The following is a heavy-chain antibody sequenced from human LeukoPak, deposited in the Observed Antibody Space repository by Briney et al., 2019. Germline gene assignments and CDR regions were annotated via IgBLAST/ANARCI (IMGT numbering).Heavy chain of an antibody. CDR1: GGTFSSYA. D-gene: IGHD6-13*01. V-gene: IGHV1-69*05. CDR2: IIPIFGTA. Sequence: SVKVSRKASGGTFSSYAITWVRQAPGQGLEWMGRIIPIFGTANYAQKFQGRVTITTDESTSTAYMELSTLRSDDTAVYYCARERPPGDSSSWFLEGYFDIWGQGTLVTVSS. CDR3: ARERPPGDSSSWFLEGYFDI. J-gene: IGHJ4*02.